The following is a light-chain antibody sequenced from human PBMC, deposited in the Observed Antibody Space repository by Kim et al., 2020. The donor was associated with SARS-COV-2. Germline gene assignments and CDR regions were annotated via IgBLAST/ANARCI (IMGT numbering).Light chain of an antibody. CDR1: NIGSKS. Sequence: SYELTQPPSVSVAPGKTARITCGGNNIGSKSVHWYQQKPGRAPVLVIYYDSDRPSGIPERFSGSNSGNTATLTISRVEAGDEADYYCQVWDSSRVV. CDR3: QVWDSSRVV. J-gene: IGLJ2*01. CDR2: YDS. V-gene: IGLV3-21*04.